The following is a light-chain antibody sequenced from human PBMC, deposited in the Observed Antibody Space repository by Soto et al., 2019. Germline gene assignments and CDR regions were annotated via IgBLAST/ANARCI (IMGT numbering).Light chain of an antibody. Sequence: QSALTQPPSASGSPGQSVTISCTGTSSDVGAYSYVSWHQQHPGKAPKLIIYEVNNRPSGVPDRFSGSKSGNTASLTVSRLQAEDEADYYCTSYAANNNLVFGGGTKLTVL. CDR3: TSYAANNNLV. CDR2: EVN. V-gene: IGLV2-8*01. J-gene: IGLJ3*02. CDR1: SSDVGAYSY.